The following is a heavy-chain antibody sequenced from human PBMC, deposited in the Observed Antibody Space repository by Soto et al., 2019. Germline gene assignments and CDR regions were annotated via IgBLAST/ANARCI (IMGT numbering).Heavy chain of an antibody. CDR2: IYHAGSV. CDR1: GYSIASGYY. V-gene: IGHV4-38-2*01. J-gene: IGHJ6*02. CDR3: ARPFDYYGMDV. Sequence: SETLSLTCAVSGYSIASGYYWAGIRQSPGKGLEWIGSIYHAGSVYYNPSLNSRVAVSLDTSKNHFSLKLTSVTAADTAVYYCARPFDYYGMDVWGQGTTVTVSS.